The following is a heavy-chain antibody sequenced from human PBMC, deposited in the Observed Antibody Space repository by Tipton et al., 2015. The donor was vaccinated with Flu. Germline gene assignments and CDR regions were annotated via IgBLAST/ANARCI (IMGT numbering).Heavy chain of an antibody. CDR2: IYPGDSDT. V-gene: IGHV5-51*01. D-gene: IGHD3-22*01. CDR1: GYSFTSYW. Sequence: QLVQSGGEVKEPGESLRISCKGSGYSFTSYWIGWVRQMPGKGLEWMGIIYPGDSDTRYSPSFQGQVTISADKSISTAYLQWNSLKASDTAMYYCAREAGYYDTSGHGGEWAFDIWGQGTMVTVSS. CDR3: AREAGYYDTSGHGGEWAFDI. J-gene: IGHJ3*02.